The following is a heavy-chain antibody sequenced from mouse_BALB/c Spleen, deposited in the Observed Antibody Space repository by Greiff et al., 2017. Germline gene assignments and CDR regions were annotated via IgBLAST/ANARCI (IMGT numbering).Heavy chain of an antibody. CDR3: ARRDFFDY. Sequence: VQLQQSGAELVKPGASVKLSCTASGFNIKDTYMHWVKQRPEQGLEWIGRIDPANGNTKYDPMFQGKATITADTSSNTAYLQLSSLTSEDTAVYYCARRDFFDYWGQGTTLTVSS. J-gene: IGHJ2*01. D-gene: IGHD3-3*01. CDR2: IDPANGNT. CDR1: GFNIKDTY. V-gene: IGHV14-3*02.